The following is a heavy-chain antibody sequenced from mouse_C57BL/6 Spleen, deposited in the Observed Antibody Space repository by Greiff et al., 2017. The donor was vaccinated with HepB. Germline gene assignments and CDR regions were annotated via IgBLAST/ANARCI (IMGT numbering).Heavy chain of an antibody. Sequence: EVKVEESGEGLVKPGGSLKLSCAASGFTFSSYAMSWVRQTPEKRLEWVAYISSGGDYIYYADTVKGRFTISRDNARNTLYLQMSSLKSEDTAMYYCTRDTMVTTGGFDYWGQGTTLTVSS. J-gene: IGHJ2*01. CDR3: TRDTMVTTGGFDY. D-gene: IGHD2-2*01. V-gene: IGHV5-9-1*02. CDR1: GFTFSSYA. CDR2: ISSGGDYI.